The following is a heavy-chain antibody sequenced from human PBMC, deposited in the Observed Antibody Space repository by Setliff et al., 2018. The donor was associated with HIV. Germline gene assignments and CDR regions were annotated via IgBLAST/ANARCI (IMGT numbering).Heavy chain of an antibody. CDR2: ISYDGSKK. CDR1: GFTFSRYG. CDR3: ARDTGQLVYYFDS. J-gene: IGHJ4*02. D-gene: IGHD6-6*01. V-gene: IGHV3-30*04. Sequence: LRLSCAASGFTFSRYGMHWVRQAPGKGLEWVAFISYDGSKKYDADFVKGRFTISRDNSKNTLYLQMNSLRTDDTAVYFCARDTGQLVYYFDSWGQGTLVTVSS.